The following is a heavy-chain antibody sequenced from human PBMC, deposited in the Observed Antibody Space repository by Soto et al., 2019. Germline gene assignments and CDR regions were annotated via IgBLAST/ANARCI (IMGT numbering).Heavy chain of an antibody. CDR3: AKDYGVRGIMTNLFDS. J-gene: IGHJ5*01. CDR2: ISGSGDRT. Sequence: EVQLLESGGGLVQPGGSLRISCTASGFTFDNYAMAWVRQAPGKGLEWVAGISGSGDRTNYVDSVKGRFTISRDNSKNRLYLQMNSLRAEDTALYYCAKDYGVRGIMTNLFDSWGQGTLVAVSS. CDR1: GFTFDNYA. V-gene: IGHV3-23*01. D-gene: IGHD3-10*01.